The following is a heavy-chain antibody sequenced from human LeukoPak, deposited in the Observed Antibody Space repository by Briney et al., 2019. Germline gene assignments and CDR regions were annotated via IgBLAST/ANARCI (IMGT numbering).Heavy chain of an antibody. Sequence: GGSLRLSCAASGFTFSSYAMSWVRQAPGKGLEWVSSISVSGGRTDYADSVKGRFTISRDNSKNTLYLQINSLRAEDTAVYYCAKRRGSNWDRAFDIWGQGTMVTVSS. V-gene: IGHV3-23*01. J-gene: IGHJ3*02. CDR3: AKRRGSNWDRAFDI. D-gene: IGHD6-13*01. CDR2: ISVSGGRT. CDR1: GFTFSSYA.